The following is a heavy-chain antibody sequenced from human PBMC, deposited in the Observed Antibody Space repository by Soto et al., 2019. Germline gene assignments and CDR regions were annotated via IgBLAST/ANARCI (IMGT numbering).Heavy chain of an antibody. CDR3: AREYGYCSGGSCPTYFDY. V-gene: IGHV3-33*01. J-gene: IGHJ4*02. CDR2: IWYDGSNK. CDR1: GFTFSSYG. Sequence: GGSLRLSCAASGFTFSSYGMHWVRQAPGKGLEWVAVIWYDGSNKYYADSVKGRFTISRDNSKNTLYLQMNSLRAEDTAVYYCAREYGYCSGGSCPTYFDYWGQGTLVTVSS. D-gene: IGHD2-15*01.